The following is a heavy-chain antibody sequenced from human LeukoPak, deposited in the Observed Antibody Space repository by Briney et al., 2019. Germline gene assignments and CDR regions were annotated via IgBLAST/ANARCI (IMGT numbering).Heavy chain of an antibody. Sequence: WGSLRLSCAASGFTFSSYEMNWVRQAPGKGLEWVSYISSSGSTIYYADSVKGRFTISRDNAKNSLYLQMNSLRAEDTAVYYCARAFFYGSGSYSVSYFDYWGQGTLVTVSS. D-gene: IGHD3-10*01. CDR2: ISSSGSTI. CDR3: ARAFFYGSGSYSVSYFDY. J-gene: IGHJ4*02. V-gene: IGHV3-48*03. CDR1: GFTFSSYE.